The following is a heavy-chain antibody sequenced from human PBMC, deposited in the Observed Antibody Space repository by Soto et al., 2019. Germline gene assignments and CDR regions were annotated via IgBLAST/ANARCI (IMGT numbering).Heavy chain of an antibody. CDR2: IYYSGST. J-gene: IGHJ6*02. Sequence: SETLSLTCTVSGGSISSYYWSWIRQPPGKGLEWIGYIYYSGSTNYNPSLKSRVTISVDTSKNQFSLKLSSVTAADTAVYYCARVAAKPDYYYGMDVWGQGTTVTVSS. CDR1: GGSISSYY. V-gene: IGHV4-59*01. CDR3: ARVAAKPDYYYGMDV.